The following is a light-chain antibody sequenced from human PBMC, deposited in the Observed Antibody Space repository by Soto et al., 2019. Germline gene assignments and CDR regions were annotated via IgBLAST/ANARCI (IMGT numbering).Light chain of an antibody. CDR3: QKHSSVPFT. CDR2: AAS. V-gene: IGKV1-27*01. CDR1: QGIRNS. Sequence: DIQMTQSPSFLSASVGDRVTITCRASQGIRNSLAWYQHKPGKVPKLLIYAASTLYSGVSSGFSGSGSVTDFTLTIGSLQPEDVAVYYCQKHSSVPFTFGGGTKVEIK. J-gene: IGKJ4*01.